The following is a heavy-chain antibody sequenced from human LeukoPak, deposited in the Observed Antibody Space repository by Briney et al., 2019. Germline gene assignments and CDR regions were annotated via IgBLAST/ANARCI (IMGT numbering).Heavy chain of an antibody. CDR2: IYSSGTT. CDR3: ARDLRGSNAY. D-gene: IGHD1-26*01. V-gene: IGHV3-66*03. Sequence: GGSLRLSCAASGFTVSTNYMSWVRQAPGKGLEWVSIIYSSGTTYYADSVKGRFTISRDNSKNTLYLQMASLRVEDMAVYYCARDLRGSNAYWGQGTLVTVSS. J-gene: IGHJ4*02. CDR1: GFTVSTNY.